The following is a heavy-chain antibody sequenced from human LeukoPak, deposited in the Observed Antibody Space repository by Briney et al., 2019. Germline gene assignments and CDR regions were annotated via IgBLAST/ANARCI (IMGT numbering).Heavy chain of an antibody. CDR2: IKQDGGEI. CDR3: ARDPWCSSNGCAYGAFDI. Sequence: GGSLRLSSAASGFTFSSYWMSWVRQAPGKGLEWVANIKQDGGEIYYVDSVKGRFTISRDNAKNSLSLQMNSLSPEDTAVYYCARDPWCSSNGCAYGAFDIWGQGTMVIVSS. D-gene: IGHD6-19*01. V-gene: IGHV3-7*01. CDR1: GFTFSSYW. J-gene: IGHJ3*02.